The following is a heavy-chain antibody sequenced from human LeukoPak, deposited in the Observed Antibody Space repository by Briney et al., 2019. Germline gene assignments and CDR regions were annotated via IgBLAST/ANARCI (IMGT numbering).Heavy chain of an antibody. V-gene: IGHV1-18*04. CDR2: ISTYDGNT. CDR3: ARDDSQSTAPSDY. D-gene: IGHD2-2*01. J-gene: IGHJ4*02. Sequence: ASVKVSCKASGYTFTRYGISWVRQAPGQGLEWMGWISTYDGNTNYAQKLQGRVTMTTDTSATTAYMELRNLRSDDTAVYYCARDDSQSTAPSDYWGQGTLVTVSS. CDR1: GYTFTRYG.